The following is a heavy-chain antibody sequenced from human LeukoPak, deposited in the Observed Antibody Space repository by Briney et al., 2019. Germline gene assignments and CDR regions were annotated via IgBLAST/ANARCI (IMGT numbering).Heavy chain of an antibody. V-gene: IGHV4-59*01. CDR2: IYDSGST. Sequence: SETLSLTCTVSGGSISSDYWSWIRQPPGKGLECIGYIYDSGSTNYDPSLKSRVTISVDTSRNQFSLKLSSVTAADTAVYYCARGVDVPAAPQGSDNWFDPWGQGTLVTVSS. CDR3: ARGVDVPAAPQGSDNWFDP. D-gene: IGHD2-2*01. J-gene: IGHJ5*02. CDR1: GGSISSDY.